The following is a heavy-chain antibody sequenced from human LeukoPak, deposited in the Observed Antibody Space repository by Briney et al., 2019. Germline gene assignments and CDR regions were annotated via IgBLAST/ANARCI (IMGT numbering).Heavy chain of an antibody. J-gene: IGHJ4*02. CDR1: GGSISSGGYY. CDR2: INHSGST. Sequence: SETLSLTCTVSGGSISSGGYYWSWIRQPPGKGLEWIGEINHSGSTNYNPSLKSRVTISVDTSKNQFSLKLSSVTAADTAVYYCARRTGRIQLWSESQTYFDYWGQGTLVTVSS. CDR3: ARRTGRIQLWSESQTYFDY. V-gene: IGHV4-30-2*01. D-gene: IGHD5-18*01.